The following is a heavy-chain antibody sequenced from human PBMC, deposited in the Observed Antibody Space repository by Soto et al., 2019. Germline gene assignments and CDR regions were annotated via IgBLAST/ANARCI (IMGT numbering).Heavy chain of an antibody. CDR1: GFTLSSYG. D-gene: IGHD1-26*01. V-gene: IGHV3-30*18. J-gene: IGHJ5*02. Sequence: GGSLILSCAASGFTLSSYGMHWVRQAPGKGLEWVAVISYDGSNKYYADSVKGRFTISRDNSKNTLYLQMNSLRAEDTAVYYCAKDWENWFDPWGQGPLVTVSS. CDR2: ISYDGSNK. CDR3: AKDWENWFDP.